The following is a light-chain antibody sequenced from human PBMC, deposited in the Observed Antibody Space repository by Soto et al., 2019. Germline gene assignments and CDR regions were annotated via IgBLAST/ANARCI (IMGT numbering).Light chain of an antibody. CDR1: SSDVGGYNY. CDR2: DVS. V-gene: IGLV2-14*01. J-gene: IGLJ1*01. CDR3: SSYTSSSTLV. Sequence: QSVLTQPASVSGSPGQSITISCTGTSSDVGGYNYVSWYQQHPGKAPKLMIYDVSNRPSGVSNRFSGSKSGITASLTISGLQAEDEADYYCSSYTSSSTLVFGTGTKLTVL.